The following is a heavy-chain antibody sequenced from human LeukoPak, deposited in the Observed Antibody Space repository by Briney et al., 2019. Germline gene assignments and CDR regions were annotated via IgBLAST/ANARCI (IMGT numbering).Heavy chain of an antibody. J-gene: IGHJ4*02. CDR2: VDWNGGST. CDR1: GFTFDKYG. V-gene: IGHV3-20*04. CDR3: AKDSTFYYDSSGYYYWRWFDY. D-gene: IGHD3-22*01. Sequence: GGSLRLSCAASGFTFDKYGMSWVRQAPGKGLEWVSGVDWNGGSTAYADSVKGRFTISRDNAKNSLYLQMNTLRAEDTAFYFCAKDSTFYYDSSGYYYWRWFDYWGQGALVTVSS.